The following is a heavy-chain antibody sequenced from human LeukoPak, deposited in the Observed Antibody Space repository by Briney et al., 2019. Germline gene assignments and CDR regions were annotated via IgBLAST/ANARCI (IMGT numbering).Heavy chain of an antibody. Sequence: GGSLRLSCAASGFIFSNSAMNWVRQAPGKGLEWVSSINTGSSHIYYADSVKGRFTISRDNAKNSVYLQMNSLRAEDTAVYYCARDPTYYLRYGYFDFWGQGILVTVSS. V-gene: IGHV3-21*01. J-gene: IGHJ4*02. CDR3: ARDPTYYLRYGYFDF. D-gene: IGHD1-26*01. CDR2: INTGSSHI. CDR1: GFIFSNSA.